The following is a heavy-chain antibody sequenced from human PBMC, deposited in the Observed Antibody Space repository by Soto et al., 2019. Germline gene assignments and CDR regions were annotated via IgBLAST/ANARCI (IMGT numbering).Heavy chain of an antibody. CDR2: ISTDGSNK. D-gene: IGHD3-22*01. Sequence: QVQLVETGADVVQPGSSLRLSCAASGFTLSSYGMHWVRQAPGKGLEWVAVISTDGSNKYYADSVKGRFTISRDNSKNTLYLQMNSLRAEDTAMYYCAKDYYYDSSGWVDWGQGALVTVSS. V-gene: IGHV3-30*18. J-gene: IGHJ4*02. CDR3: AKDYYYDSSGWVD. CDR1: GFTLSSYG.